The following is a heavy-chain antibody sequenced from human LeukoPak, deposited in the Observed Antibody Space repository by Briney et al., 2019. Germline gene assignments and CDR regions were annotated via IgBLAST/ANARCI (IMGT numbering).Heavy chain of an antibody. J-gene: IGHJ6*03. CDR3: ARLIKEKILEPHYYYMDV. D-gene: IGHD1-1*01. CDR1: GYTFTGYY. CDR2: INPNSGGT. V-gene: IGHV1-2*02. Sequence: GASVKVSCKASGYTFTGYYMHWVRQAPGQGLEWMGWINPNSGGTNYAQKFQGRVTMTRDTSISTAYMELSRLRSDDTAVYYCARLIKEKILEPHYYYMDVWGKGTTVTVSS.